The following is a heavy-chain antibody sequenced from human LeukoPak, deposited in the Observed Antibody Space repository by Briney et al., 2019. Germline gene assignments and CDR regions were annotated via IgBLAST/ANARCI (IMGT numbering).Heavy chain of an antibody. CDR1: GFTFDDYA. J-gene: IGHJ4*02. D-gene: IGHD3-9*01. Sequence: PGRSLRLSCAASGFTFDDYAMHWVRQAPGKGLEWVSGISWNSGSIGYADSVKGRFTISRDNAKNSLYLQMNSLRAEDTALYYCAKAGPRYFDYSPDYWGQGTLVTVSS. V-gene: IGHV3-9*01. CDR3: AKAGPRYFDYSPDY. CDR2: ISWNSGSI.